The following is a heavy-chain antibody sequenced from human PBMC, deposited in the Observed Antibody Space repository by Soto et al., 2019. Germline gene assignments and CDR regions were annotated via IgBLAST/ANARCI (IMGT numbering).Heavy chain of an antibody. Sequence: PSETLSLTCAVYGGSFSGYYWSWIRQPPGKGLEWIGEINHSGSTNYNPSLKSRVTISVDTSKNQFSLELSSVTAADTAVYYCARERGFTYYYDSSGHRERYFDYWGQGTLVPVSS. J-gene: IGHJ4*02. V-gene: IGHV4-34*01. CDR1: GGSFSGYY. CDR3: ARERGFTYYYDSSGHRERYFDY. D-gene: IGHD3-22*01. CDR2: INHSGST.